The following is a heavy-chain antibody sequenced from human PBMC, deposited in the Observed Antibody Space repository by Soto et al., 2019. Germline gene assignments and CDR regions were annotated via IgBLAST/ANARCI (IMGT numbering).Heavy chain of an antibody. CDR1: GDSVSSNSAA. CDR3: AWGSGYSSSWYAFDI. J-gene: IGHJ3*02. Sequence: SQTLSLTCAISGDSVSSNSAAWNWIRQSPSRGLEWLGRTYYRSKWNNDYAVSVKSRITINPATSKNQFSLQLKSVTPEDTAASFCAWGSGYSSSWYAFDIWGQGTMVTVSS. CDR2: TYYRSKWNN. V-gene: IGHV6-1*01. D-gene: IGHD6-13*01.